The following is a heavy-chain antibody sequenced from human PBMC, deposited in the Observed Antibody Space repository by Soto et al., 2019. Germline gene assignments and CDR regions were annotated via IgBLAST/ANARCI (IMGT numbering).Heavy chain of an antibody. CDR3: ARDVLLGNDAFDI. CDR1: GFTFSSYS. Sequence: GGSLRLSCAASGFTFSSYSMNWVRQAPGKGLEWVSSISSSSSYIYYADSVKGRFTISRDNAKNSLYLQMNSQGAEDTAVYYCARDVLLGNDAFDIWGQGTMVTVSS. D-gene: IGHD1-26*01. CDR2: ISSSSSYI. V-gene: IGHV3-21*01. J-gene: IGHJ3*02.